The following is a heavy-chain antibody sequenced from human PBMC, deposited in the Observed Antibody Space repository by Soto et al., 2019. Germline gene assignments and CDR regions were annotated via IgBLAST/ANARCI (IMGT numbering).Heavy chain of an antibody. D-gene: IGHD2-21*02. Sequence: PGGSLRLSCAASGFTFSSYAMSWVRQAPGKGLEWVSAISGSGGSTYYADSVKGRFTISRDNSKNTLYLQMNSLRAEDTAVYYCAKDERSSWYPVDIVVVTANAFDIWGQGTMVTVSS. V-gene: IGHV3-23*01. J-gene: IGHJ3*02. CDR3: AKDERSSWYPVDIVVVTANAFDI. CDR1: GFTFSSYA. CDR2: ISGSGGST.